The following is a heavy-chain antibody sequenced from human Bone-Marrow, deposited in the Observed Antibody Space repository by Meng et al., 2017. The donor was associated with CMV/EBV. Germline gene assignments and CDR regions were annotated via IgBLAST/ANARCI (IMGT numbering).Heavy chain of an antibody. CDR3: ASPLPHCSGKSTAYGMDV. CDR1: GFTFSDYY. V-gene: IGHV3-11*04. J-gene: IGHJ6*02. D-gene: IGHD2-15*01. CDR2: ISSSGSTI. Sequence: GGSLRLSCAASGFTFSDYYMSWIRQAPGKGLEWVSYISSSGSTIYYADSVKGRFTISRDNAKNSLYLQMNSLRAEDTAVYYCASPLPHCSGKSTAYGMDVWGQGTTVTVSS.